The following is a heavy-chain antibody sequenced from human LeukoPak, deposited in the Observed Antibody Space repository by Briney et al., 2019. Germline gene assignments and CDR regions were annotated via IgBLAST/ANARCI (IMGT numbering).Heavy chain of an antibody. Sequence: GGSLRLSCAASGFTLSNYWMSWVRQAPGKGLEWVANIKQDGSEKSYVDSVTGRFIILRDNAKNSLYLQMNSLRVEDTAVYYCAREISSWYRTEGRFDPWGQGTLVTVSS. J-gene: IGHJ5*02. D-gene: IGHD6-13*01. CDR1: GFTLSNYW. CDR2: IKQDGSEK. CDR3: AREISSWYRTEGRFDP. V-gene: IGHV3-7*01.